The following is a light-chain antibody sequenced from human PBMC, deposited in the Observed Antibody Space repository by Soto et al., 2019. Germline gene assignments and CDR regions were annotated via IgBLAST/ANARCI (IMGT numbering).Light chain of an antibody. V-gene: IGLV4-60*02. CDR2: LDRSGSY. CDR1: SGHSTYI. Sequence: QAVVTQSSSASASLGSSVKLTCILSSGHSTYIIAWHQQQPGKAPRFLMTLDRSGSYNRGSGVPDRFSGSSSGADRYLTISHLQFEDEGDYYCETWYSNTHKVFGGGTKVTVL. J-gene: IGLJ3*02. CDR3: ETWYSNTHKV.